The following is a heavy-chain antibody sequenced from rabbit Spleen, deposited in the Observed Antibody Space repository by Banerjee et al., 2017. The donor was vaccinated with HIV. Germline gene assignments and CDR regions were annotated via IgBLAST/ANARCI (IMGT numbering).Heavy chain of an antibody. CDR2: MDPIFGIT. J-gene: IGHJ4*01. V-gene: IGHV1S47*01. D-gene: IGHD4-1*01. CDR1: GFDFSSFG. CDR3: VRDLSSGWGGVYYFNL. Sequence: QEQLVESGGGLVKPEGSLTLTCKASGFDFSSFGVCWVRQAPGKGLEWIGYMDPIFGITYFATWVNGRFTISSDNAQNTRYLQLNSLTAADTATYFCVRDLSSGWGGVYYFNLWGQGTLVTVS.